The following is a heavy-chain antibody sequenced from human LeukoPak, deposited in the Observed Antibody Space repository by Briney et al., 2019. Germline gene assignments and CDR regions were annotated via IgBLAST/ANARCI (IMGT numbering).Heavy chain of an antibody. Sequence: GGSLRLSCAASGFTFSSYDMHWVRQATGKGLEWVSAIGTAGDTYYPGSVKGRFTISRENAKNSLYLQMNSLRAGDTAVYYCTTEYYYDSSGLFDYWGQGTLVTVSS. D-gene: IGHD3-22*01. J-gene: IGHJ4*02. CDR2: IGTAGDT. CDR1: GFTFSSYD. V-gene: IGHV3-13*01. CDR3: TTEYYYDSSGLFDY.